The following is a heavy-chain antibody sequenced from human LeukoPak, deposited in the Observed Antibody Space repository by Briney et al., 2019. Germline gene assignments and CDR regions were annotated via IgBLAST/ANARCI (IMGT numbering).Heavy chain of an antibody. Sequence: PGGSLRLSWAASGFTVSSNYMSWVRQAPGKGLEWVSVIYSGGSTYYADSVKGRFTISRHKSTNTLYLQMNSLRAEDTAVYYCAVWGCFGELLPDYWGQGALVTVSS. V-gene: IGHV3-53*04. CDR1: GFTVSSNY. CDR2: IYSGGST. J-gene: IGHJ4*02. CDR3: AVWGCFGELLPDY. D-gene: IGHD3-10*01.